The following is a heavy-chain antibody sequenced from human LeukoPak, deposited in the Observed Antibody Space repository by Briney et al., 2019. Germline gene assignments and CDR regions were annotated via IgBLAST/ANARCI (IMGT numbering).Heavy chain of an antibody. CDR3: ARDSGSGNNDY. V-gene: IGHV1-3*01. D-gene: IGHD1-26*01. CDR1: GYTLTSYA. CDR2: ISAGNGNT. J-gene: IGHJ4*02. Sequence: ASVKVSCKASGYTLTSYAIHWVRQAPGQRLEWMGWISAGNGNTKYSQNFQGRVTFISNTSATTAFIELSSLRSEDAAVYYCARDSGSGNNDYWGQGTLVTVSS.